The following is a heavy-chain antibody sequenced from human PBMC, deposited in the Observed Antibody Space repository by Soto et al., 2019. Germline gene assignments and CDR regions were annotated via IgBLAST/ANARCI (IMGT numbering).Heavy chain of an antibody. D-gene: IGHD3-22*01. CDR3: ARYGQDYYDSSGYYRVGYGMDV. CDR1: GYTFTSYG. V-gene: IGHV1-18*01. J-gene: IGHJ6*02. CDR2: ISAYNGNT. Sequence: PSVKVSCKASGYTFTSYGISWVRQAPGQGLEWMGWISAYNGNTNYAQKLQGRVTMTTDTSTSTAYLELRSLRSDDTAVYYCARYGQDYYDSSGYYRVGYGMDVWGQGTTVTVSS.